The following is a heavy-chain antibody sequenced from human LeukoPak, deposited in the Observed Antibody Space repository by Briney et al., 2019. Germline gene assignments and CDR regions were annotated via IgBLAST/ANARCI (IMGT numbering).Heavy chain of an antibody. CDR2: ISSSSSYI. V-gene: IGHV3-21*01. CDR3: ARAEWSNWYFDL. CDR1: GFTFSSYS. D-gene: IGHD3-3*01. Sequence: GGSLRLSCAASGFTFSSYSMNWVRQAPGKGLEWVSSISSSSSYIYYADSVKGRFTISRDNAKNSLYLQMNSLRAEDTAVYYCARAEWSNWYFDLWGRGTLVTVSS. J-gene: IGHJ2*01.